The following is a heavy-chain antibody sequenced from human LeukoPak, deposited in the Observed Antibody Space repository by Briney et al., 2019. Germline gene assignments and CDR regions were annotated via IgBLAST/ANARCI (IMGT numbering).Heavy chain of an antibody. CDR1: GFTFSSYA. D-gene: IGHD1-7*01. V-gene: IGHV3-23*01. CDR3: ARGAGTMRGWFDP. Sequence: GESLRLSCAASGFTFSSYAMSWVRQAPGKGLEWVSAISGSGGSTYYVDSVKGRFTISRDNSKNTLYLQMNSQRAEDTAVYFCARGAGTMRGWFDPWGQGTLVTVSS. J-gene: IGHJ5*02. CDR2: ISGSGGST.